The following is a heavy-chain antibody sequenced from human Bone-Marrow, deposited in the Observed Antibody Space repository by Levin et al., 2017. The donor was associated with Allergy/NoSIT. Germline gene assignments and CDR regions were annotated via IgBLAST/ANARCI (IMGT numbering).Heavy chain of an antibody. V-gene: IGHV1-2*03. CDR1: GYTFSTYY. CDR2: IHPNTGAT. J-gene: IGHJ5*02. Sequence: LAASVKVSCKASGYTFSTYYIHWVRQAPGQGLEYMGAIHPNTGATKNTQRFQGRVTMTRDTSIDTIYMELTDLISDDTAVYYCARDRTGGWAFDPWGQGTLVTVSS. CDR3: ARDRTGGWAFDP. D-gene: IGHD1-26*01.